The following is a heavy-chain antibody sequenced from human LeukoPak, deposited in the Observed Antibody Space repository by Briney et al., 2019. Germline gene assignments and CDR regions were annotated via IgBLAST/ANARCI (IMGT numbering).Heavy chain of an antibody. CDR1: GYTFTSYG. Sequence: ASVKVSCKASGYTFTSYGISWVRQAPGQGLEWMGWISAYNGNTNYAQKLQGRVTMTEDTSTDTAYMELSSLRSEDTAVYYCATDPKQLTLQYGMDVWGQGTTVTVSS. J-gene: IGHJ6*02. CDR3: ATDPKQLTLQYGMDV. CDR2: ISAYNGNT. D-gene: IGHD6-6*01. V-gene: IGHV1-18*01.